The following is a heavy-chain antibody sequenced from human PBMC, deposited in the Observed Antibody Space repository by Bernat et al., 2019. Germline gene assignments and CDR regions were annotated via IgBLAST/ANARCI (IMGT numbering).Heavy chain of an antibody. V-gene: IGHV1-18*01. CDR1: GYTFTSYA. D-gene: IGHD3-10*01. CDR3: SRVGYYDSGSYYTLGYDGMDV. J-gene: IGHJ6*02. Sequence: QGQLVQSGAEVRKPGASVKVSCKASGYTFTSYAISWVRQAPGQGLEWMGWISANNGNTNYGQKFQGRVTMTTDTSTSTVYMELRSLRSDDTAAYYCSRVGYYDSGSYYTLGYDGMDVWGQGTTVTVSS. CDR2: ISANNGNT.